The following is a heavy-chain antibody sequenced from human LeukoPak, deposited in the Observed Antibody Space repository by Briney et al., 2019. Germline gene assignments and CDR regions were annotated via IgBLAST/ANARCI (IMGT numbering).Heavy chain of an antibody. J-gene: IGHJ4*02. Sequence: GGSLRLSCAASGFTVSGNYMSWVRQAPGKGLQWVSTIYKEGNTFYADSVRGRFTLSRDNSKNTLYLQMNSLRAEDTAVYYCAKGSGSYRPYYFDYWGQGTLVIVSS. V-gene: IGHV3-53*01. CDR2: IYKEGNT. CDR3: AKGSGSYRPYYFDY. D-gene: IGHD3-10*01. CDR1: GFTVSGNY.